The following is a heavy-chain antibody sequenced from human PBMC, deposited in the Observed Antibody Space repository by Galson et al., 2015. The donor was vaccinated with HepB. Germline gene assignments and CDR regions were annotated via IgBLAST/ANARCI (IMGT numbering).Heavy chain of an antibody. CDR3: ALFGSGSYPLRYLYGMDV. V-gene: IGHV3-30*04. J-gene: IGHJ6*02. CDR2: ISYDGSNK. D-gene: IGHD3-10*01. CDR1: GFTFSSYA. Sequence: SLRLSCAASGFTFSSYAMHWVRQAPGKGLEWVAVISYDGSNKYYADSVKGRFTISRDNSKNTLYLQMNNLSADDTAVYFCALFGSGSYPLRYLYGMDVWGQGTTVTVSS.